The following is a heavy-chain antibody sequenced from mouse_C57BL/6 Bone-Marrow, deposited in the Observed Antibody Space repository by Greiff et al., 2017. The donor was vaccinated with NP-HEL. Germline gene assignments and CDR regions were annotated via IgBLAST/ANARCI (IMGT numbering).Heavy chain of an antibody. Sequence: VKLQESGAELVKPGASVTLSCKASGYTFTEYTIHWVKQRSGQGLEWIGWFYPGSGSIKYNEKFKDKATLTADKSSRTVYMKLSRLTSEAAAVYFCARHEDGLAGSYFDYWGQGTTLTVSA. CDR1: GYTFTEYT. CDR3: ARHEDGLAGSYFDY. D-gene: IGHD4-1*01. CDR2: FYPGSGSI. V-gene: IGHV1-62-2*01. J-gene: IGHJ2*01.